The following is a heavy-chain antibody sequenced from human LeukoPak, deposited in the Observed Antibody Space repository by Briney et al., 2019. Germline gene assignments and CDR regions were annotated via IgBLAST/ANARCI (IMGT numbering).Heavy chain of an antibody. CDR2: IYASGTT. D-gene: IGHD3-16*01. V-gene: IGHV4-4*07. Sequence: SETLSLTCTVSGGSISSYFWNWIRQSAGEGLEWIGRIYASGTTNYNNALRSRLTMSVDTSKNQFSLRLNSVTAADTAVYYCAREDPFVAVGGLDYWGRGTLVTVSS. J-gene: IGHJ4*02. CDR3: AREDPFVAVGGLDY. CDR1: GGSISSYF.